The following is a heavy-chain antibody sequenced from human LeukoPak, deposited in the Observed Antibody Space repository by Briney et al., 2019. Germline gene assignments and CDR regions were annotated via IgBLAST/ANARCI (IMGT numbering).Heavy chain of an antibody. V-gene: IGHV3-30*04. Sequence: GGSLRLSCAASGFTFSSYAMHWVRQAPGKGLEWVAVISYDGSNKYYADSVKGRFTISRDNSKNALYLQMNSLRAEDTAVYYCARDNYYDSNGPSYYYGMDVWGQGTTVTVSS. CDR1: GFTFSSYA. CDR2: ISYDGSNK. J-gene: IGHJ6*02. D-gene: IGHD3-22*01. CDR3: ARDNYYDSNGPSYYYGMDV.